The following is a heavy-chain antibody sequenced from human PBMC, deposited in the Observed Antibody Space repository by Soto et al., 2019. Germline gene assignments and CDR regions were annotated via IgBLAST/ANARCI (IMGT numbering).Heavy chain of an antibody. CDR2: VFHSATT. J-gene: IGHJ4*02. Sequence: SETLSLTCTVSGDSFSDYYWNWIRQVPGKGLEWIGFVFHSATTSYNPSLKTRVAISDDTSKKQFSLRLTSVTAADTDIYYCARGHYSSGWPIDHWGQGILVTVSS. CDR1: GDSFSDYY. V-gene: IGHV4-59*01. CDR3: ARGHYSSGWPIDH. D-gene: IGHD6-19*01.